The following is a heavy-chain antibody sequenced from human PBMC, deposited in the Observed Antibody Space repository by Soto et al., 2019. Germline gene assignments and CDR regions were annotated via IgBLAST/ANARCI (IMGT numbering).Heavy chain of an antibody. Sequence: GGSLRLSCAASGFTFSSYAMSWVRQAPGKGLEWVSAISGSGGSTYYADSVKGRFTISRDNSKNTLHLQMNSLRAEDTAVYYCAKASIAAAGYPDYYYGMDVWGQGTTVTVSS. D-gene: IGHD6-13*01. CDR3: AKASIAAAGYPDYYYGMDV. CDR1: GFTFSSYA. CDR2: ISGSGGST. J-gene: IGHJ6*02. V-gene: IGHV3-23*01.